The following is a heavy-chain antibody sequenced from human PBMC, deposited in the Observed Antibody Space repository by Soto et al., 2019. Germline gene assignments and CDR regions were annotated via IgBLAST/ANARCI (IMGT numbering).Heavy chain of an antibody. CDR2: IIPIFGTA. D-gene: IGHD2-2*01. V-gene: IGHV1-69*05. J-gene: IGHJ4*02. Sequence: EASVKVSCKASGGTFSSYAISWVRQAPGQGLEWMGGIIPIFGTANYAQKLQGRVTMTTDTSTSTAYMELRSLRSDDTAVYYCARGPPVVPADFDYWGQGTLVTVSS. CDR3: ARGPPVVPADFDY. CDR1: GGTFSSYA.